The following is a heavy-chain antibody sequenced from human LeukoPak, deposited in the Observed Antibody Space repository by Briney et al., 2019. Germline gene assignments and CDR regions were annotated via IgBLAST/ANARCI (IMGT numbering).Heavy chain of an antibody. V-gene: IGHV3-48*03. D-gene: IGHD3-22*01. Sequence: GGSLRLSCAASGFTFSSYEMNWVRQAPGKGLEWVSYISSSGSTMYYADSVKGRFTISRDNAKNSLYLQMNSLRAEDTAVYYCARAMIVVSNQFDYWGQGTLVTVSP. CDR1: GFTFSSYE. CDR3: ARAMIVVSNQFDY. J-gene: IGHJ4*02. CDR2: ISSSGSTM.